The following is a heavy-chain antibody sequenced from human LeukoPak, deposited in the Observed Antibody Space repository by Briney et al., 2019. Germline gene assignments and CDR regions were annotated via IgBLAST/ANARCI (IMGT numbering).Heavy chain of an antibody. CDR1: GVSISSYY. D-gene: IGHD2-15*01. Sequence: SETLSLTCTVSGVSISSYYWSWVRQPPGKGLEWIGYIYYSGSTNYNPSLKSRVTMSVDTSKHQFSLKLSSVPAADTDAYYCARDLCSGGSCYSKYNWFDPWGQGTLVTVSS. V-gene: IGHV4-59*12. CDR3: ARDLCSGGSCYSKYNWFDP. CDR2: IYYSGST. J-gene: IGHJ5*02.